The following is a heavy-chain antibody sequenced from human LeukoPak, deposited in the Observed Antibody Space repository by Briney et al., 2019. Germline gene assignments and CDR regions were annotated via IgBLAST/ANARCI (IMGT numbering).Heavy chain of an antibody. D-gene: IGHD3-10*01. Sequence: PGGSLRLSCAASRFTFDDYGMSWVRQAPGKGLEWVSAINWNGGSTTYADSVRGRFTISRDNAKNSLYLQMNSLRAEDTAVYYCAREVRHGEYWFDPWGQGTLVTVSS. V-gene: IGHV3-20*04. CDR2: INWNGGST. CDR3: AREVRHGEYWFDP. CDR1: RFTFDDYG. J-gene: IGHJ5*02.